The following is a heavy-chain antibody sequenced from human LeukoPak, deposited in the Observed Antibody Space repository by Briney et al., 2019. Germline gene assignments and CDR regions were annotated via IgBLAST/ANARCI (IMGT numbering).Heavy chain of an antibody. CDR3: AKGARLVAAAPFDY. D-gene: IGHD2-15*01. V-gene: IGHV3-9*01. Sequence: GGSLRLSCAASGFTFDDYAMHWVRQAPGKGLEGVSGISWNSGSIGYADSVKGRFTISRDNAKNSLYLQMNSLRAEDTALYYCAKGARLVAAAPFDYWGQGTLVTVSS. J-gene: IGHJ4*02. CDR1: GFTFDDYA. CDR2: ISWNSGSI.